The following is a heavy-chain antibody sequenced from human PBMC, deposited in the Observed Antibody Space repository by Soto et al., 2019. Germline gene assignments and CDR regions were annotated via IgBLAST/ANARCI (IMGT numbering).Heavy chain of an antibody. CDR1: GGSISSYY. CDR2: MYNTGST. D-gene: IGHD2-21*02. CDR3: ARDLWGYCGADCYPLDV. Sequence: QVRLQESGPGLVNPSETLSLTCTVSGGSISSYYWSWIRQPPGKGLEWIGYMYNTGSTVYNPSLKSRVPTSVDTSKNQCSLKLNSVTAADTAVYFCARDLWGYCGADCYPLDVWGQGTTVTVSS. J-gene: IGHJ6*02. V-gene: IGHV4-59*01.